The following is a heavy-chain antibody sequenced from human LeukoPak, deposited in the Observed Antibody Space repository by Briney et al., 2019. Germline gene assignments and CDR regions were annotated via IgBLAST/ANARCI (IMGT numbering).Heavy chain of an antibody. Sequence: ASVKVSCKVSGYTLTELSMHWVRQAPGKGLEWMGGFDPEDGETIYAQKFQGGVTMTEDTSTDTAYMELSSLRSEDTAVYYCATLDYGSGSYYNPLYYFDYWGQGTLVTVSS. J-gene: IGHJ4*02. V-gene: IGHV1-24*01. CDR3: ATLDYGSGSYYNPLYYFDY. CDR2: FDPEDGET. CDR1: GYTLTELS. D-gene: IGHD3-10*01.